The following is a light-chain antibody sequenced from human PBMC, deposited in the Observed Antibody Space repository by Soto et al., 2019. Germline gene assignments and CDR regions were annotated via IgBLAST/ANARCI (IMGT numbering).Light chain of an antibody. CDR2: DAS. J-gene: IGKJ4*01. Sequence: EIVLTQSPATLSLSPGARSTLPCRASQSVSSYLAWYQQKPGQAPRLLIYDASNRATSIPARFSGSGSGTDFTLTISSLEPEDFAVYYCQQRSNWPPLTFGGGTKVEIK. V-gene: IGKV3-11*01. CDR1: QSVSSY. CDR3: QQRSNWPPLT.